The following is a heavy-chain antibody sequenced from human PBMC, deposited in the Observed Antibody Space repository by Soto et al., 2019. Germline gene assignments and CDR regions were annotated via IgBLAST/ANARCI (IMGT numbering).Heavy chain of an antibody. D-gene: IGHD5-18*01. CDR1: GGTFSSYA. V-gene: IGHV1-69*13. CDR3: ARGLSVDTAMGGYYYYGMDV. J-gene: IGHJ6*02. Sequence: SVKVSCKASGGTFSSYAISWVRQAPGQGLEWMGGIIPIFGTANYAQKFQGRVTITADESTSTAYMELSSLRSEDTAVYYCARGLSVDTAMGGYYYYGMDVWGQGTTVTVSS. CDR2: IIPIFGTA.